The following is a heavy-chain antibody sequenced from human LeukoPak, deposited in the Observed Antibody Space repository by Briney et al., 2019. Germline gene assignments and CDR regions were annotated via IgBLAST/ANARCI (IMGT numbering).Heavy chain of an antibody. D-gene: IGHD3-10*01. CDR1: GGSISSYY. Sequence: PSETLSLTCTVSGGSISSYYWSWIRQPPGKGLEWIGYIYYSGRTNYNPSLKSRVTISVDTSKNQFSLKLSSVTAADTAVYYCARIGGFRYAFDIWGQGTMVTVSS. J-gene: IGHJ3*02. CDR2: IYYSGRT. CDR3: ARIGGFRYAFDI. V-gene: IGHV4-59*01.